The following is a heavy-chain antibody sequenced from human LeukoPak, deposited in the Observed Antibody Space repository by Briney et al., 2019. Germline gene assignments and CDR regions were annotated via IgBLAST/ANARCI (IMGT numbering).Heavy chain of an antibody. CDR2: INSDGSST. CDR3: ARGYSSGWYLFRDH. CDR1: GFTFSSYW. D-gene: IGHD6-19*01. Sequence: GGSLRLSCAASGFTFSSYWMHWVRQAPGKGLVWVSRINSDGSSTTYADSVKGRFTISRDNAKNTVNLQMNSLRAEDTAVYYCARGYSSGWYLFRDHWGQGALVTVSS. J-gene: IGHJ4*02. V-gene: IGHV3-74*01.